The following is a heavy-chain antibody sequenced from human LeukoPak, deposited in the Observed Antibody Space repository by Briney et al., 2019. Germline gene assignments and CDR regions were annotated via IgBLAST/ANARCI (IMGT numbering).Heavy chain of an antibody. CDR1: GGSVSSGSYY. J-gene: IGHJ6*03. Sequence: PSETLSLTCTVSGGSVSSGSYYWSWIRQPPGKGLEWIGFIYYSGSTNYNPSLKSRVTISVDTPKNQFSLKLSSVTAADTAVYYCARERVNYYMDVWGKGTTVTVSS. CDR3: ARERVNYYMDV. CDR2: IYYSGST. V-gene: IGHV4-61*01. D-gene: IGHD3-22*01.